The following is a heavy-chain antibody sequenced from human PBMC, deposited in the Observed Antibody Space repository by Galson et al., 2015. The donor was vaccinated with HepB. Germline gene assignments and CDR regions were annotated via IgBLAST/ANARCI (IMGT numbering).Heavy chain of an antibody. V-gene: IGHV3-48*01. D-gene: IGHD6-19*01. CDR3: AREKAVAGTREYYFDF. Sequence: SLRLSCAASGFTFSSYSMNWVRQAPGKGLEWVSYISSSSSTIYYADSVKGRFTISRDNAENSLYLQMNSLRAEDTAVYYCAREKAVAGTREYYFDFWGQGTLVIVSS. CDR1: GFTFSSYS. J-gene: IGHJ4*02. CDR2: ISSSSSTI.